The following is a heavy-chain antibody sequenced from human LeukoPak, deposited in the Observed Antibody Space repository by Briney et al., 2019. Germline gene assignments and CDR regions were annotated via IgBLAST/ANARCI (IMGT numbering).Heavy chain of an antibody. V-gene: IGHV3-30*03. CDR3: ARGVAAAGTWSFDY. Sequence: PGRSLRLSCAVSGFTFSTYGMHWVRQAPGKGLEWVASISYDGSNKYYADSVKGRFTISRDNSKNTLYLQMNSLRPEDTAIYYCARGVAAAGTWSFDYWGQGSLVTVSS. D-gene: IGHD6-13*01. CDR1: GFTFSTYG. J-gene: IGHJ4*02. CDR2: ISYDGSNK.